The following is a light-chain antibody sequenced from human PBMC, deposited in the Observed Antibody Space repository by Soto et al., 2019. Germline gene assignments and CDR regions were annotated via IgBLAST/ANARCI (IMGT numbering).Light chain of an antibody. CDR3: QQYCSSPPLA. Sequence: EIVLTQSPGTLSLSPGERATLSCRASQSVSSSYLAWYQQKPGQAPRLLIYGASSRATGIPDRFSGSGSGTDFTLTISTLVPEDFAVYYCQQYCSSPPLAFGGGTKVEIK. CDR2: GAS. CDR1: QSVSSSY. V-gene: IGKV3-20*01. J-gene: IGKJ4*01.